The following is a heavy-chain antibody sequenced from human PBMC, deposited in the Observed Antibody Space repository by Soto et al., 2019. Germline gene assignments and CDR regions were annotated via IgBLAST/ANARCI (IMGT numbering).Heavy chain of an antibody. V-gene: IGHV3-30-3*01. Sequence: GGSLRLSCAASGFTFSSYAMHWVRQAPGKGLEWVAVISYDGSNKYYADSVKGRFTISRDNSKNTLYLQMNSLRAEDTAVYYCASFVPATAKVYWGQGTLVTVSS. CDR2: ISYDGSNK. CDR1: GFTFSSYA. D-gene: IGHD2-2*01. J-gene: IGHJ4*02. CDR3: ASFVPATAKVY.